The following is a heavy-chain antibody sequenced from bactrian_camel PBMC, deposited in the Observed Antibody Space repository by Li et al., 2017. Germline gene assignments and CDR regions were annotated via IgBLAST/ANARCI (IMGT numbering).Heavy chain of an antibody. CDR2: ICTRIGHS. CDR3: AAVGTDFCWVGMPREFDH. D-gene: IGHD5*01. Sequence: QVQLVESGGGSVQAGGSLRLSCEASGTAYCMAWFRQVPGKQRDGVASICTRIGHSYYADSVQGRFTISRDSAKNRIYLQMNSLKPEDTGLYYCAAVGTDFCWVGMPREFDHWGQGTQVTVS. J-gene: IGHJ4*01. CDR1: GTAYC. V-gene: IGHV3S54*01.